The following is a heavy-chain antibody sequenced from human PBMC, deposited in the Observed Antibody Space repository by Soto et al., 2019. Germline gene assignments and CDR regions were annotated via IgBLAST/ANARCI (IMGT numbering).Heavy chain of an antibody. Sequence: PSETLSLTCTVSGGSISSFYWSWIRQSPGRGLEWIGYIHNSGRTNYNPSLKSRVTISVDTSKNQLSLRLSSVTAAETAVYYCARSSLPTIFDDSWGQGTLVTVSS. J-gene: IGHJ4*02. CDR2: IHNSGRT. D-gene: IGHD3-3*01. CDR1: GGSISSFY. CDR3: ARSSLPTIFDDS. V-gene: IGHV4-59*08.